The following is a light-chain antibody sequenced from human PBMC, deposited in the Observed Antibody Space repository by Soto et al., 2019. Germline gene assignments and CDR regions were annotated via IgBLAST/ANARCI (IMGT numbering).Light chain of an antibody. Sequence: VVLTHSPGTLSLSPWERATLSFRSSQSVSSNYLAWYQQKPDQAPRLLMYDASSRATGIPDRFSGSGSGTDFTLTISSLEPEDFAMYYCQQYGGSPGNFGGGTKVDIK. CDR1: QSVSSNY. CDR3: QQYGGSPGN. CDR2: DAS. J-gene: IGKJ4*01. V-gene: IGKV3-20*01.